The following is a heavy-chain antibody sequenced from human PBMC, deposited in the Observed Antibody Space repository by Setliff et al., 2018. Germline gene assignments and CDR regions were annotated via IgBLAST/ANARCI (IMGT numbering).Heavy chain of an antibody. CDR2: TYFSGTT. CDR1: GGSISNSNYY. D-gene: IGHD1-7*01. J-gene: IGHJ5*02. V-gene: IGHV4-39*07. Sequence: SETLSLTCTASGGSISNSNYYWGWIRQPPGKGLEWIGSTYFSGTTYYNPSLKSRVTMSINTSKNHFSLNLSSVTAADTAVYFCAKTELGLTGTKNWFGPWGQGTLVTVSS. CDR3: AKTELGLTGTKNWFGP.